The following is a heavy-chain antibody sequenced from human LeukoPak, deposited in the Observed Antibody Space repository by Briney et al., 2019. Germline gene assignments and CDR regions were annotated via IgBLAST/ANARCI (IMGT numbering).Heavy chain of an antibody. V-gene: IGHV3-23*01. D-gene: IGHD5-12*01. CDR3: AKDKAIVATITDY. Sequence: GGSLRLSCAASGFTFSSYAMSGVRQPPGKGLEWVSAISGSGGSTYYADSVKGRFTISRDNSKNTLYLQMNSLRAEDTAVYYCAKDKAIVATITDYWGQGTLVTVSS. CDR1: GFTFSSYA. J-gene: IGHJ4*02. CDR2: ISGSGGST.